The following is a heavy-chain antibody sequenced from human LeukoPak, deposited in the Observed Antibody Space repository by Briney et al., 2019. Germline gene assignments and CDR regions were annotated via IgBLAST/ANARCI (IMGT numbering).Heavy chain of an antibody. V-gene: IGHV3-7*01. Sequence: GGYLRLSCVVSGFTFNRCWMNWVRQAPGKGLEWVAHINPDGRDTYYVDSVKGRFTISRDNAQNSMYLQMNSLRVEDTAVYYCTSWGDTTAEYFQRWGQGTLVTVSS. CDR2: INPDGRDT. CDR3: TSWGDTTAEYFQR. D-gene: IGHD2-21*02. J-gene: IGHJ1*01. CDR1: GFTFNRCW.